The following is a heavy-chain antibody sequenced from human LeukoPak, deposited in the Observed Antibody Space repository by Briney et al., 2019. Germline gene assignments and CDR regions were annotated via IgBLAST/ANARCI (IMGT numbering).Heavy chain of an antibody. CDR2: IYYSGST. V-gene: IGHV4-59*12. CDR1: GGSISSYY. CDR3: ARFFRHYYGSGSYPRNYMDV. J-gene: IGHJ6*03. Sequence: SETLSLTCTVSGGSISSYYWSWIRQPPGKGLEWIGYIYYSGSTNYNPSLKSRVTISVDTSKNQFSLKLSSVTAADTAVYYCARFFRHYYGSGSYPRNYMDVWGKGTTVTISS. D-gene: IGHD3-10*01.